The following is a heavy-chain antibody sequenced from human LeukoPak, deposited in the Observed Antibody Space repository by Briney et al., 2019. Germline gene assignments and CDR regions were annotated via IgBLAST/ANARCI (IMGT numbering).Heavy chain of an antibody. CDR3: AKKYGDYVGFDY. CDR1: GFTFSSYA. J-gene: IGHJ4*02. D-gene: IGHD4-17*01. Sequence: GGSLRLSCAGSGFTFSSYAMSWVRQAPGKGLEWVSAISPRVGSTYYADSVKGRFTISRDNSKNTLYLQMDSLRAEDTAVYYCAKKYGDYVGFDYWGQGTLVTVSS. V-gene: IGHV3-23*01. CDR2: ISPRVGST.